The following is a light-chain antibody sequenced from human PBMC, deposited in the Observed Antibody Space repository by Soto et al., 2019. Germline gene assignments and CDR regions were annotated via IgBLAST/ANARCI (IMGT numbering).Light chain of an antibody. V-gene: IGLV2-8*01. CDR2: EVT. CDR1: NSDDGGYNY. J-gene: IGLJ3*02. Sequence: QSALTQPPSASGSPGQSVTISCTGTNSDDGGYNYVSWYQQYPGRAPKLMIYEVTKRPSGVPDRFSGSKSGNTASLTVSGLQAEDEADYYCSSYAASNNFYFVFGGGTKVTVL. CDR3: SSYAASNNFYFV.